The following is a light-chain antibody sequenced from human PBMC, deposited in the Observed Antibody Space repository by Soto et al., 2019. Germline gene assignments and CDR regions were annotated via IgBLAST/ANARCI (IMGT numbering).Light chain of an antibody. CDR3: QSYDSSQEG. V-gene: IGLV1-40*01. J-gene: IGLJ1*01. CDR2: GNS. Sequence: SALTQPPSVSGAPGQRVTISCTGSSSNIGAGYDVHWYQQLPGTAPKLLIYGNSNRPSGVPDRFSGSKSGTSASLAITGLQAEDEADYYCQSYDSSQEGFGTGTKVTVL. CDR1: SSNIGAGYD.